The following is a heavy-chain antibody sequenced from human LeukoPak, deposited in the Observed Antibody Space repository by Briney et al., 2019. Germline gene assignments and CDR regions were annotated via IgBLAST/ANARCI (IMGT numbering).Heavy chain of an antibody. CDR3: ARDKGDYDTSGSLFVF. Sequence: PGGSLRLSCAASGFIFTNYFMSWVRQAPRKGLEWVANIKQGGGEIYYVDSVKGRFTISRDNAKNSLYLQMNSLRAEDTAVYYCARDKGDYDTSGSLFVFGGQGTLVTVSS. CDR1: GFIFTNYF. CDR2: IKQGGGEI. D-gene: IGHD3-22*01. J-gene: IGHJ4*02. V-gene: IGHV3-7*03.